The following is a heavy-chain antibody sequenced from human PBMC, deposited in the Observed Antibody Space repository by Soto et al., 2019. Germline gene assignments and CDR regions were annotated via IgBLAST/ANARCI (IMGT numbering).Heavy chain of an antibody. CDR1: GGSISSGGYY. J-gene: IGHJ6*02. CDR2: IYYSGST. V-gene: IGHV4-31*03. CDR3: ARDRRLVVPAAIHYYGMDV. Sequence: NPSETLSLTCTVSGGSISSGGYYWSWIRQHPGKGLEWIGYIYYSGSTYYNPSLKSRVTISVDTSKNQFSLKLSSVTAADTAVYYCARDRRLVVPAAIHYYGMDVWGQGTTVTV. D-gene: IGHD2-2*01.